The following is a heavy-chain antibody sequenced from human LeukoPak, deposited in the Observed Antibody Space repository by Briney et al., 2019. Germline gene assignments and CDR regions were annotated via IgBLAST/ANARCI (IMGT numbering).Heavy chain of an antibody. CDR2: ISSSSSTI. J-gene: IGHJ3*02. CDR3: AKLLYDFWSGYRDAFDI. D-gene: IGHD3-3*01. V-gene: IGHV3-48*01. CDR1: GFTFSSYS. Sequence: GGSLRLSCAASGFTFSSYSMNWVRQAPGKGLEWVSYISSSSSTIYYADSVKGRFTISRDNAKNSLYLQMNSLRAEDTAVYYCAKLLYDFWSGYRDAFDIWGQGTMVTVSS.